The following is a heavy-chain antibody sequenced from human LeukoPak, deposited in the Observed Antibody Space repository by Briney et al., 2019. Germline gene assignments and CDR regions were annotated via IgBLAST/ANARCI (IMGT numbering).Heavy chain of an antibody. D-gene: IGHD2-2*01. CDR2: ITWDGDRT. CDR3: AKDYGQLLWEYYFDY. V-gene: IGHV3-43D*03. CDR1: GFTFENYA. J-gene: IGHJ4*02. Sequence: GGSLRLSCAASGFTFENYAMHWVRQTPGKGLEWVSLITWDGDRTYYTDSVKGRFTISRDNTKNSLYLQMNSLRPEDTALYYCAKDYGQLLWEYYFDYWGQGTLVTVFS.